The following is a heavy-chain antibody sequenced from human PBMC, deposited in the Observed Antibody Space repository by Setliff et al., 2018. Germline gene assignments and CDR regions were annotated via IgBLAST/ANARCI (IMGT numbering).Heavy chain of an antibody. V-gene: IGHV1-2*02. CDR1: GYTFTGYY. CDR2: INPNSGGT. CDR3: ARVYADTVDAFAI. Sequence: ASVKVSCKASGYTFTGYYMHWVRQAPGQGLEWMGWINPNSGGTNYAQKFQGRVTMTRDTSISTAYMELSRLRSDDTAVYYCARVYADTVDAFAIWGQGTMVTVSS. D-gene: IGHD5-18*01. J-gene: IGHJ3*02.